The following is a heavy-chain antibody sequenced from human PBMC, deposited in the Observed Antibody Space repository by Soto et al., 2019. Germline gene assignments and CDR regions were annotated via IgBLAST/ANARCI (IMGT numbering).Heavy chain of an antibody. D-gene: IGHD3-22*01. J-gene: IGHJ4*02. Sequence: PSETLSLTCAVSGGSISSSNWWSWVRQPPGKGLEWIGEIYHSGSTNYNPSLKSRVTISVDKSKNQFSLKLSSVTAADTAVYYCASHKYYDSSGYYYWGQGTLVTVSS. CDR2: IYHSGST. CDR3: ASHKYYDSSGYYY. CDR1: GGSISSSNW. V-gene: IGHV4-4*02.